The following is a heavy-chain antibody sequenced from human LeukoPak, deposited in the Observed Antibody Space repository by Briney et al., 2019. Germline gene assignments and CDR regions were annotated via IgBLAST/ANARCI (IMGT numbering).Heavy chain of an antibody. V-gene: IGHV4-34*01. Sequence: SETLSLTCAVYGVSFSGYYWSWIRQPPGKGLEWVGEINHSGSTNYNPSLKRRVTISVDTSKNQFSLMLTSVPAADTAVYYCARGRPPPGRFLPRYYYYGMDVWGQETTVTVSS. J-gene: IGHJ6*02. CDR1: GVSFSGYY. D-gene: IGHD3-3*01. CDR3: ARGRPPPGRFLPRYYYYGMDV. CDR2: INHSGST.